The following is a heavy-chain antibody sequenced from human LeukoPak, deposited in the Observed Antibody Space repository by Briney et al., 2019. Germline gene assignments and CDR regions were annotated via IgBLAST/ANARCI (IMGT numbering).Heavy chain of an antibody. D-gene: IGHD7-27*01. CDR3: ARDIHWAFDY. Sequence: GGSLRLSCGASGFTFNSYSMNWVRQAPGKGQEWVSYISSSTSRIYYADSVKGRFTISRDSARRSLFLQMNSLRDEDTAVYYCARDIHWAFDYWGQGTLVTVSS. J-gene: IGHJ4*02. CDR2: ISSSTSRI. V-gene: IGHV3-48*02. CDR1: GFTFNSYS.